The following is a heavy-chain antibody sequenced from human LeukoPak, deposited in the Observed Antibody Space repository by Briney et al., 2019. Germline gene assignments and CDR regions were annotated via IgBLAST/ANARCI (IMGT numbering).Heavy chain of an antibody. J-gene: IGHJ4*02. CDR3: AREGYYDSSGYPGVD. D-gene: IGHD3-22*01. CDR2: INPSGGST. Sequence: GASVKVSCKASGYTFTSYYMHWVRQAPGQGLEWMGIINPSGGSTSYAQKFQGRVTMTRDMSTSTVYMELSSLRSEDTAVYYCAREGYYDSSGYPGVDWGQGTLVTVSS. V-gene: IGHV1-46*01. CDR1: GYTFTSYY.